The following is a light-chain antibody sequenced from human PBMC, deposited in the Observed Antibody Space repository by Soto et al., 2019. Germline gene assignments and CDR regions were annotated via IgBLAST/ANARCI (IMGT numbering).Light chain of an antibody. J-gene: IGLJ1*01. Sequence: QSVLTQPPSASVTPGQRVTISCSGSSSNIGSNYVYWYQQLPGTAPKLLIYRNNQRPSGVPDRFSGSKSGTSASLAISGLRSVDEADYYCAAWDDSLSGPAYVFGTGTKVTVL. CDR1: SSNIGSNY. V-gene: IGLV1-47*01. CDR2: RNN. CDR3: AAWDDSLSGPAYV.